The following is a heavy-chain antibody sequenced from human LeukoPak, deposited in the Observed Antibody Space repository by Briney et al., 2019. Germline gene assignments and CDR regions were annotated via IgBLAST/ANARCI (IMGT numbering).Heavy chain of an antibody. CDR3: GAQFTIPEYHYMDV. CDR2: IVVGNNNT. V-gene: IGHV1-58*01. J-gene: IGHJ6*03. D-gene: IGHD3-3*01. Sequence: SVKVSCKASGFTFRSSAVQWVRQARGRRLEWIGWIVVGNNNTNYAQKFQERVTITNDMSTSTAYMELSSLRSEDTAVYYCGAQFTIPEYHYMDVWGGGTTVTVSS. CDR1: GFTFRSSA.